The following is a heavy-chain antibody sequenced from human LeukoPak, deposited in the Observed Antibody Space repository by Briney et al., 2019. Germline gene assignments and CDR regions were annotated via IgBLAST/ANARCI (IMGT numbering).Heavy chain of an antibody. CDR2: IYTSGST. V-gene: IGHV4-4*07. CDR1: GGPISSYY. Sequence: SETLSLTCTVSGGPISSYYWSWIRQPAGKGLEWIGRIYTSGSTNYNPSLKSRVTMSVDTSKNQFSLKLSSVTAADTAVYYCASLTYYYDSSGYYDWYFQHWGQGTLVTVSS. CDR3: ASLTYYYDSSGYYDWYFQH. J-gene: IGHJ1*01. D-gene: IGHD3-22*01.